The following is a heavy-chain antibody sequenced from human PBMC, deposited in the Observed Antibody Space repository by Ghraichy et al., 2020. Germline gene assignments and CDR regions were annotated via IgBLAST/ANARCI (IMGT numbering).Heavy chain of an antibody. CDR1: GGSISNYF. D-gene: IGHD6-19*01. CDR2: ISHTGST. V-gene: IGHV4-59*08. J-gene: IGHJ3*02. Sequence: SETLSLTCTVSGGSISNYFWSWIRQPPGKGLEWIAYISHTGSTNYNPSLKSRVTISMDTSKNQFSLKLYSVTAADTALYYCARPRVPGTWGIPFNIWGPGTMVTVSS. CDR3: ARPRVPGTWGIPFNI.